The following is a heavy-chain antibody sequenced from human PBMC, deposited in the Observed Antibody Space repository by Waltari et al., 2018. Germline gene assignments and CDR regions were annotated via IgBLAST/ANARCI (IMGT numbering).Heavy chain of an antibody. CDR2: IIPILGIE. V-gene: IGHV1-69*10. J-gene: IGHJ5*02. CDR1: GGTFSSYA. D-gene: IGHD3-3*01. Sequence: QVQLVQSGAEVKKPGSSVKVSCKASGGTFSSYAISWLRQAPGQGLEWMGGIIPILGIENYAQKFQGRVTITADKSTSTAYMELSSLRSEDTAVYYCARDYDFWSGSNWFDPWGQGTLVTVSS. CDR3: ARDYDFWSGSNWFDP.